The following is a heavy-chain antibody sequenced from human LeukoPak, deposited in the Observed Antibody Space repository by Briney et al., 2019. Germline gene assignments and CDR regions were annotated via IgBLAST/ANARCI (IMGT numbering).Heavy chain of an antibody. D-gene: IGHD6-19*01. Sequence: GGSLRLSCSASGFTFSNYAIHRVRQAPGKGLEYVSAISSTGGSTFYADSVKGRFTISRDNSKNMIYLQMSSLRPEDTAVYYCLKAPNSGWYSPWFDPWGQGILVTVSS. CDR1: GFTFSNYA. V-gene: IGHV3-64D*06. CDR2: ISSTGGST. J-gene: IGHJ5*02. CDR3: LKAPNSGWYSPWFDP.